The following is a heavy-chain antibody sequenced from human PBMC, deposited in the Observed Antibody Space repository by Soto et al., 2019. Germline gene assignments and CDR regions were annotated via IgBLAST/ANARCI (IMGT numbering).Heavy chain of an antibody. CDR2: IKQDGSEK. CDR3: ARRSTTSAGYFDL. Sequence: PGGSLRVSCADSGFTFSNYWMSWVRQAPGKGLEWVANIKQDGSEKNYKDSVKGRLTISRDNAKNLLSLQMNSLRAEDTAVYYCARRSTTSAGYFDLWGRGTLVTVSS. V-gene: IGHV3-7*01. CDR1: GFTFSNYW. D-gene: IGHD1-1*01. J-gene: IGHJ2*01.